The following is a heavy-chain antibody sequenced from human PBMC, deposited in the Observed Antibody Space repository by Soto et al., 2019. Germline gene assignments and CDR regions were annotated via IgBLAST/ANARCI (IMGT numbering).Heavy chain of an antibody. J-gene: IGHJ3*02. V-gene: IGHV3-48*01. CDR2: MNSAGSII. CDR1: GFTPSRLS. Sequence: EVQLVQSGGALVQPGGSLRLSCAASGFTPSRLSMNWVRQAPGKGLEWISYMNSAGSIIYYADSEKGRFTISRDNAKNSLSLQLTCLRAADPAIYFCATGTDFGSLDTPDHALEIWGQGTMVTVSS. D-gene: IGHD3-9*01. CDR3: ATGTDFGSLDTPDHALEI.